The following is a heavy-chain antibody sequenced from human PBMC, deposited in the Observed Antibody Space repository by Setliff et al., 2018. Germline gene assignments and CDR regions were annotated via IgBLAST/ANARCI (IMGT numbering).Heavy chain of an antibody. Sequence: GGSLRLSCVVSGFSFSNYGMTWVRQAPGKGLEWISYISTSSGTRYYADSVKGRFTISRDNAKNSLFLQMDNLRAEDTAQYFCARDSSHFIRVLDSWGQGTLVTVSS. CDR3: ARDSSHFIRVLDS. CDR1: GFSFSNYG. CDR2: ISTSSGTR. D-gene: IGHD3-10*01. V-gene: IGHV3-48*04. J-gene: IGHJ4*02.